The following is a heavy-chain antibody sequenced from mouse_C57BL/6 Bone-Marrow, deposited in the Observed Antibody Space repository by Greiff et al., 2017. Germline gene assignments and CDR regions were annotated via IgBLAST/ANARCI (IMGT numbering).Heavy chain of an antibody. CDR1: GFNIKDDY. Sequence: EVQLQQSGAELVRPGASVKLSCTASGFNIKDDYMHWVKQRPEQGLEWIGWIDPENGDTEYASKFQGKATITADTSSNTAYLQLSSLTSEDTAVYYCTAATVDLYYYAMDYWGQGTSVTVSS. J-gene: IGHJ4*01. D-gene: IGHD1-1*01. CDR2: IDPENGDT. V-gene: IGHV14-4*01. CDR3: TAATVDLYYYAMDY.